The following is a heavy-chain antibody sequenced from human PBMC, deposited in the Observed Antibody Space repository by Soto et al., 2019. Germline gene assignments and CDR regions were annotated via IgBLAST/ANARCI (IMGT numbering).Heavy chain of an antibody. CDR2: ISYDGNKK. CDR3: ARSVAVAGLDY. J-gene: IGHJ4*02. D-gene: IGHD6-19*01. CDR1: GFTLGSYS. V-gene: IGHV3-30-3*01. Sequence: QVQLVESGGGVVQPGRSLRLSCAASGFTLGSYSMHWVRQAPGRGLEWVGVISYDGNKKYYRDSVKGRFSISRDTSNNTVNLHMNSLRPEDTAVYYCARSVAVAGLDYWGQGTLVTVS.